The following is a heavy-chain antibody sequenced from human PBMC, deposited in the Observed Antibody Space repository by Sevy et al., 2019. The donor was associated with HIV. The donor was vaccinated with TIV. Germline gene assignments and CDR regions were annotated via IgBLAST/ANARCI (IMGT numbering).Heavy chain of an antibody. CDR1: RFTFSSYA. J-gene: IGHJ4*02. V-gene: IGHV3-23*01. D-gene: IGHD3-10*01. CDR2: ISGSGGST. Sequence: GGSLRLSCAASRFTFSSYAMSWVRQAPGKGLEWVSAISGSGGSTYYADSVKGRFTISRDNSKNTLYLQMNSLRAEDTAVYYCAKLWFGEYFLFDYWGQGTLVTVSS. CDR3: AKLWFGEYFLFDY.